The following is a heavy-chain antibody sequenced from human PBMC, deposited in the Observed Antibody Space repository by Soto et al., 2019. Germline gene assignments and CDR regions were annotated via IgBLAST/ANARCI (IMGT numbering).Heavy chain of an antibody. D-gene: IGHD1-26*01. V-gene: IGHV4-28*01. CDR1: GYSISTSNW. Sequence: PSETLSLTYPLSGYSISTSNWCGWIRQPPGKGLEWIGYIYYSGTTYYNPSLKSRVTMSVDTSKNQFSLKLTSVTAVDTAVYYCARREIQGPIDYWGQGTLVTVS. CDR2: IYYSGTT. CDR3: ARREIQGPIDY. J-gene: IGHJ4*02.